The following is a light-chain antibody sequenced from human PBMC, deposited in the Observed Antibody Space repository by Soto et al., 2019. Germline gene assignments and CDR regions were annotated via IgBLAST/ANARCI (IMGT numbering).Light chain of an antibody. CDR3: QQYGSSPPIT. V-gene: IGKV3-20*01. Sequence: EIAMTQSPATLSVSPGERATLSCRASQSVSSYLAWYQQKPGQAPRLLIYDASNRATGIPDRFSGSGSGTDFTLTISRLEPEDFAVYYCQQYGSSPPITFGQGTRLEI. CDR1: QSVSSY. CDR2: DAS. J-gene: IGKJ5*01.